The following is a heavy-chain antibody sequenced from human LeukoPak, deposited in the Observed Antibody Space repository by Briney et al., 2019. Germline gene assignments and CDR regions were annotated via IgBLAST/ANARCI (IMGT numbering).Heavy chain of an antibody. D-gene: IGHD2-2*01. V-gene: IGHV3-21*01. CDR2: ISSSSSYI. CDR3: ARRGDQLPWGYYYYMDV. CDR1: GFTFSSYS. Sequence: GGSLRLSCAASGFTFSSYSMNWVRQAPGKGLEWVSSISSSSSYIYYADSVKGRFTISRDNAKNSLYLQMNSLRAEDTAVYYCARRGDQLPWGYYYYMDVWGKGTTVTVSS. J-gene: IGHJ6*03.